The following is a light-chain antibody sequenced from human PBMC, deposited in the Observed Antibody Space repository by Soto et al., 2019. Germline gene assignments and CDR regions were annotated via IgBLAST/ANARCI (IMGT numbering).Light chain of an antibody. CDR3: QQYGGSPRT. V-gene: IGKV3-20*01. CDR1: QSMTRTY. Sequence: EIVLMQSPGTLSLSPGERATLSCRASQSMTRTYIAWYQKRPGQAPRLLIYAASIRAPGIPDKFSGTGSGTDYSLTIDRLEPEDSAVYYCQQYGGSPRTFGQGAKVDIK. CDR2: AAS. J-gene: IGKJ1*01.